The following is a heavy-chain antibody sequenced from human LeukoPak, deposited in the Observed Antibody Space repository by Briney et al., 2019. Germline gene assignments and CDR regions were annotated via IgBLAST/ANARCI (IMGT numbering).Heavy chain of an antibody. V-gene: IGHV3-66*01. J-gene: IGHJ4*02. CDR2: IYSGGTT. CDR3: ARDALHTAHFDY. CDR1: GFTVSSNH. D-gene: IGHD5-18*01. Sequence: PGGSLRLSCTASGFTVSSNHMTWVRQAPGKGLQWVSVIYSGGTTYYADSVKGRFTISRDSSTSTLWLQMNSLRAEDTAVYYCARDALHTAHFDYWGQGTLVTVSS.